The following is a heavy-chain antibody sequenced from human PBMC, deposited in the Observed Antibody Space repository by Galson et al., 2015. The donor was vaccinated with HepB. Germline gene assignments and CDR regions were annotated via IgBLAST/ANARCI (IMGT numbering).Heavy chain of an antibody. V-gene: IGHV3-30*18. J-gene: IGHJ5*02. D-gene: IGHD2-15*01. CDR3: AKAPYCSGECTHEGDWLDP. CDR2: ISGDGQKK. Sequence: SLRLSCAASGFNFRVYGIHWVRQAPGKGLEWVAVISGDGQKKFYADSLKGRVTISRDNSKDIVHLQMDSLTSDDTAIYYCAKAPYCSGECTHEGDWLDPWGQGTLVTVSS. CDR1: GFNFRVYG.